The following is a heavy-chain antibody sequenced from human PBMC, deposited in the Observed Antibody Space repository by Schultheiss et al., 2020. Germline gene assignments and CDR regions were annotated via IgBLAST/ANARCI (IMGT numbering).Heavy chain of an antibody. V-gene: IGHV4-31*03. J-gene: IGHJ5*02. CDR3: ARAHPTRHRRNWFDP. CDR2: IYYSGST. CDR1: GGSISSGGYY. Sequence: SETLSLTCTVSGGSISSGGYYWSWIRQHPGKGLEWIGYIYYSGSTYYNPSLKSRVTISVDTSKNQFSLKLSSVTAADTAVYYCARAHPTRHRRNWFDPWGQGTLVTVSS. D-gene: IGHD1-1*01.